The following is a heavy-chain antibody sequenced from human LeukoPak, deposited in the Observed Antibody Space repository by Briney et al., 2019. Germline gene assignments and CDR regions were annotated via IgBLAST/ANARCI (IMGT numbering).Heavy chain of an antibody. CDR2: IYTSGST. J-gene: IGHJ2*01. CDR1: GGSISNYY. CDR3: ARDPGYSSPWYFDL. D-gene: IGHD5-18*01. Sequence: PSETQSLTCTVSGGSISNYYWSWIRQPAGKGLEWIGRIYTSGSTNYNPSLKSRVTMSVDTSKSQFSLKLSSVTAADTAVYYCARDPGYSSPWYFDLWGRGTLVTVSS. V-gene: IGHV4-4*07.